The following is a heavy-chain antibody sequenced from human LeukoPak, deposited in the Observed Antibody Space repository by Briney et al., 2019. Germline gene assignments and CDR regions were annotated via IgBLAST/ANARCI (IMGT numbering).Heavy chain of an antibody. Sequence: ASVKVSCKASGYTFTSYGISWVRQAPGQGLEWMGWISAYNGNTNYAQKLQGRVTMTTDTSTSTAYMELRSLRSDDTAVYYCARVPAAMGRLGPMVDAFDIWGQGTMVTVSS. J-gene: IGHJ3*02. CDR1: GYTFTSYG. V-gene: IGHV1-18*01. CDR3: ARVPAAMGRLGPMVDAFDI. CDR2: ISAYNGNT. D-gene: IGHD2-2*01.